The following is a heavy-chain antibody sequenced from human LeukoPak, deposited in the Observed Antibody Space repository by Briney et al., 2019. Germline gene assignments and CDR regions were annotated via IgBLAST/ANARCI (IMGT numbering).Heavy chain of an antibody. CDR2: IYTSGTT. Sequence: GGSLRLSCAASGLIVSRNYMSWVRQAPGKGLEWASVIYTSGTTYYSDSVTGRFTISRDNSKNTLYLQMNSLRAEDTAVYYCSRRSGSTNDYWGQGTLVTVSS. D-gene: IGHD1-26*01. CDR3: SRRSGSTNDY. CDR1: GLIVSRNY. J-gene: IGHJ4*02. V-gene: IGHV3-53*01.